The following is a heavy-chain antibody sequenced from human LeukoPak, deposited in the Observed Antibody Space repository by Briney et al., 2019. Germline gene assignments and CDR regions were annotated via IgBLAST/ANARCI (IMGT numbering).Heavy chain of an antibody. CDR3: ARGSPPRRNYDSRGYYSYYFDY. V-gene: IGHV1-18*01. J-gene: IGHJ4*02. D-gene: IGHD3-22*01. CDR2: INAYNGNT. CDR1: GYTFTSYG. Sequence: ASVKVSCKASGYTFTSYGISWVRQAPGQGLEWMGWINAYNGNTHYAQKLQGRVTMTTDTSTSTVYMELRSLRSDDTAVYYCARGSPPRRNYDSRGYYSYYFDYWGQGTLVTVSP.